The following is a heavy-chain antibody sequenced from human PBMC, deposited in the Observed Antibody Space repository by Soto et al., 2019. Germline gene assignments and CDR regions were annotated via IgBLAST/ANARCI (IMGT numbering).Heavy chain of an antibody. CDR2: IFPNGRDK. J-gene: IGHJ4*02. V-gene: IGHV3-30*13. Sequence: QVKLVQSGGGVVQPGRSLRLSCAASGFNFNTYFMHWVRQAPGKGLEWVAMIFPNGRDKEDADSVKGRFTISTVNSNNRMYLQMDSLRPEDTAGYYLARDDEQGSNWDLAYWGQGDRVTVSS. CDR1: GFNFNTYF. D-gene: IGHD2-15*01. CDR3: ARDDEQGSNWDLAY.